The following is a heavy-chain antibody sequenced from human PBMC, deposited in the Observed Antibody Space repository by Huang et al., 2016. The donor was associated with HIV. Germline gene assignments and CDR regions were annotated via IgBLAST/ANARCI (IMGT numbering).Heavy chain of an antibody. CDR3: ARASGYYDSSVSYYFDY. J-gene: IGHJ4*02. CDR2: IIPLVGTA. CDR1: GGTFSSYA. D-gene: IGHD3-22*01. V-gene: IGHV1-69*13. Sequence: QVQLVQSGAEVKKPGYSVKVSCKSSGGTFSSYAISWVRQAPGQGLEGMGGIIPLVGTANYAPKCQSRVTITADESTSTAYMELSSLRSEDTAVYYCARASGYYDSSVSYYFDYWGQGTLVTVSS.